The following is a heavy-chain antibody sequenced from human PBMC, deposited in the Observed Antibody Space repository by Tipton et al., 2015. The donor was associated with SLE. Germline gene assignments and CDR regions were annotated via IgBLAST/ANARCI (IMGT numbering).Heavy chain of an antibody. V-gene: IGHV4-4*07. D-gene: IGHD2-15*01. Sequence: PGLVKPSETLSLICTVSGGSISGHYWSWVRQPAVKGLEWIVRVYASGNTNYNPSLKSRATLSLDTSKNQFSLRLKSVTAADTAVDYCARGSVVADDYWGQGTLVTVSS. CDR1: GGSISGHY. J-gene: IGHJ4*02. CDR2: VYASGNT. CDR3: ARGSVVADDY.